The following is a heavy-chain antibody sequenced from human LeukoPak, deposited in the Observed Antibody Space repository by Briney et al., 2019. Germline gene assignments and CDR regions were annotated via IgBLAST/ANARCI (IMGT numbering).Heavy chain of an antibody. CDR2: ISGSGGRT. CDR1: GFTFSSDA. D-gene: IGHD3-22*01. J-gene: IGHJ4*02. V-gene: IGHV3-23*01. Sequence: GGSLRLSCAASGFTFSSDAMSWVRQAPGKGLEWVSLISGSGGRTYYADSVKGRFTISRDNSKNTLYLQMNSRRAEDTAVYYCAKGLDSSGSPDYWGQGTLVTVSS. CDR3: AKGLDSSGSPDY.